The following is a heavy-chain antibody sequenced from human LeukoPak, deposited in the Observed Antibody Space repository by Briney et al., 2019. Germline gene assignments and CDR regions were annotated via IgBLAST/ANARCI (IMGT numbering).Heavy chain of an antibody. V-gene: IGHV5-51*01. Sequence: GESLKISCKGSGYNFISNWIAWVRQMPGKGLEWMGIIYPADSHTRYSPSFQGQVTISADKSLSTAYLQWSSLEASDTAMYYCARTDCSSTDCYLFDYRGQGTVVTVSP. CDR1: GYNFISNW. J-gene: IGHJ4*02. CDR3: ARTDCSSTDCYLFDY. D-gene: IGHD2-2*01. CDR2: IYPADSHT.